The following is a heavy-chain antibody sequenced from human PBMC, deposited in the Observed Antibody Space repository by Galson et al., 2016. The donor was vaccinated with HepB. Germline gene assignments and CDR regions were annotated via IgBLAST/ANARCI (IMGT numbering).Heavy chain of an antibody. J-gene: IGHJ3*02. D-gene: IGHD3-22*01. CDR1: GFTFSSYP. V-gene: IGHV3-30-3*01. CDR3: ERDASDRSGYRTGALDI. CDR2: ISYDGYIK. Sequence: SLRLSCAASGFTFSSYPMHWVRQAPGKGLQWMAVISYDGYIKYYADSVKGRFTISRDNSKNTLYLQMNSLRTEDTAVYYCERDASDRSGYRTGALDIWGQGTMVTVSS.